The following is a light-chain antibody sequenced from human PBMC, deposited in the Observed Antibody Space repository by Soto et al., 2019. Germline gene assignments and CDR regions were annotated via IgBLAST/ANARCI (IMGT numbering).Light chain of an antibody. CDR3: QQYGSSHMYT. CDR2: GAS. CDR1: QSVSSSY. J-gene: IGKJ2*01. Sequence: EIVLTQSPGTLSLSPGERATLSCRASQSVSSSYLAWYQQKPGQAPRLLIYGASNRATGIPDRFSGSGSGTDFTLTISRLEPEDFAGYYCQQYGSSHMYTFGQGTKLEIK. V-gene: IGKV3-20*01.